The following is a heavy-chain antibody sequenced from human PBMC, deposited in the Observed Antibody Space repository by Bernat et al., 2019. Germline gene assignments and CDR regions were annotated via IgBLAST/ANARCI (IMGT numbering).Heavy chain of an antibody. CDR1: GFTFSSYA. Sequence: QVQLVESEGGVVQPGRSLRLSCAASGFTFSSYAMHWVRQAPGKGLEWVAVISYDGSNKYYADSVKGRFTISRDNSKNTLYLQMNSLRAEDTAVYYCARDFVEGGYHLDWGQGTLVTVSS. J-gene: IGHJ4*02. CDR2: ISYDGSNK. V-gene: IGHV3-30-3*01. D-gene: IGHD3-3*01. CDR3: ARDFVEGGYHLD.